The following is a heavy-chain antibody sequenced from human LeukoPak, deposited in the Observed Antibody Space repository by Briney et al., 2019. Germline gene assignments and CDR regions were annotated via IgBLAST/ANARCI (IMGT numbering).Heavy chain of an antibody. CDR1: GFIFSTYG. J-gene: IGHJ3*01. CDR3: VRGWGSNVYASAFDV. Sequence: PGGSLRLSCAASGFIFSTYGMHWVRQAPGKGLEWVTVIWHDGNHKDYADSVKDRFTISRDNTKNTLLLQMSDLRAEDTAAYYCVRGWGSNVYASAFDVWGQGTMVTVSS. D-gene: IGHD3-16*01. CDR2: IWHDGNHK. V-gene: IGHV3-33*01.